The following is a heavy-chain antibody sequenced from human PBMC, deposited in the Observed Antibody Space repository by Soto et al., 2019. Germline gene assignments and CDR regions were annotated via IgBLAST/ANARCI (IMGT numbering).Heavy chain of an antibody. J-gene: IGHJ4*02. CDR3: ARDAIQLWYYFDY. CDR2: INAGNGNT. D-gene: IGHD5-18*01. Sequence: ASVKVSCKASGYTFTSYAMHWVRQAPGQRLEWMGWINAGNGNTKYSQKFQGRVTITRDTSASTAYMELSSLRSEDTAVYYCARDAIQLWYYFDYWGQGTLVTVSS. V-gene: IGHV1-3*01. CDR1: GYTFTSYA.